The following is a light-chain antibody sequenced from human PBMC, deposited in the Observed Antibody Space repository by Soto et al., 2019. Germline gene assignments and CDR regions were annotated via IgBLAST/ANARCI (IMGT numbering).Light chain of an antibody. V-gene: IGLV1-47*01. J-gene: IGLJ3*02. CDR3: AAWDDSRGV. CDR1: RSNIGSNY. Sequence: QSVLTQPPSASGTPGQRVTIACSGSRSNIGSNYVYWYQQLPGTAPKLLIYRNNQRPSGVPDRFSGSKSDTSASLAISGLRSEDEADYYCAAWDDSRGVFGGGTKLTV. CDR2: RNN.